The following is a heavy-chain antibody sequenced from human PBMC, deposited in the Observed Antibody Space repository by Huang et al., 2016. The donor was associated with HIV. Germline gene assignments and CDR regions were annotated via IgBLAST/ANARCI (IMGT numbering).Heavy chain of an antibody. D-gene: IGHD3-22*01. CDR2: ISHDGEIK. CDR1: GFSFTLRA. V-gene: IGHV3-30*02. Sequence: QVQLVESGGGVVQPGGSLRLSCAASGFSFTLRAIPWGRQDPGKGLELVACISHDGEIKKYGASVKGRSTIARDNSMHTLYLHVNSLRTDDTAVYFCAKTDYDSSGHPDHWGQGTLVTVSS. J-gene: IGHJ5*02. CDR3: AKTDYDSSGHPDH.